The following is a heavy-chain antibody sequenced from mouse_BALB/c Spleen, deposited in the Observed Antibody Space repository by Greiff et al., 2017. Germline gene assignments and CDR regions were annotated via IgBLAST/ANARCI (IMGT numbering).Heavy chain of an antibody. Sequence: EAKLLESGPGLVKPSQSLSLTCTVTGYSITSDYAWNWIRQFPGNKLEWMGYISYSGSTSYNPSLKSRISITRDTSKNQFFLQLNSVTTEDTATYYCARFDGAWFAYWGQGTLVTVSA. CDR3: ARFDGAWFAY. CDR2: ISYSGST. V-gene: IGHV3-2*02. J-gene: IGHJ3*01. CDR1: GYSITSDYA.